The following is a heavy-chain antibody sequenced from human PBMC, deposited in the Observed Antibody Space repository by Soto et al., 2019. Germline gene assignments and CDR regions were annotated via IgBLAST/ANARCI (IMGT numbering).Heavy chain of an antibody. V-gene: IGHV3-30*18. Sequence: QVLLVESGGGVVQPGRSLRLSCAGSGFTFSNYGLHWVRQAPGKGLDWVSFISFDGSHKYYADSEKGRFTISRDNSNNMLYLQMDSLTTEDTAVYYCAKDGAPRYCSRSSCHPAGAYWGQGTLVTVSS. CDR3: AKDGAPRYCSRSSCHPAGAY. CDR1: GFTFSNYG. J-gene: IGHJ4*02. CDR2: ISFDGSHK. D-gene: IGHD2-15*01.